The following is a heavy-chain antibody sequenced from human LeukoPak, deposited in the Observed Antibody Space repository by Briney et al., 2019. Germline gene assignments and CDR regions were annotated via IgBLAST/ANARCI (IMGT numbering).Heavy chain of an antibody. CDR3: ARHGGVSGTYFPPHHYGMDV. V-gene: IGHV4-4*02. CDR1: GYSVSTNW. Sequence: PSETLSLTCAVSGYSVSTNWWSWVRQPPGKGLEWIGEIHHSGGTNYNPSLKSRVTMSLDKSNNQFSLRLSSVTAADTAVYYCARHGGVSGTYFPPHHYGMDVWGQGTTVTVSS. D-gene: IGHD3-16*01. CDR2: IHHSGGT. J-gene: IGHJ6*02.